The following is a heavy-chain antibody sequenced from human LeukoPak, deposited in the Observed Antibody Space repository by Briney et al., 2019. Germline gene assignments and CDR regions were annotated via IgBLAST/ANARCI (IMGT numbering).Heavy chain of an antibody. J-gene: IGHJ4*02. Sequence: SQSLSLTCAISGDSVSSNSAAWNWIRQSPSRGLEWLGRTYYRSKRYNDYAVSVKSRITINPDISKNQFSLQLNSVTPEDAAVYYCARERSWYARTQRYYFDYWGQGTLVTVSS. D-gene: IGHD6-13*01. CDR3: ARERSWYARTQRYYFDY. CDR2: TYYRSKRYN. CDR1: GDSVSSNSAA. V-gene: IGHV6-1*01.